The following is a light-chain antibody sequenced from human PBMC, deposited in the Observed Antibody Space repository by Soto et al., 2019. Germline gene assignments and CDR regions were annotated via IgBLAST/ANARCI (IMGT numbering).Light chain of an antibody. CDR1: QSISNY. Sequence: DMAMTQSPSSLSASVGDRVTITCRASQSISNYLNWYQHKPGKVPRLLIYAESSLQSGVPTRFSGSGSGTDFTLTINSLQPVDFATYCCQQSYGTPLTVGGGTKIEI. CDR3: QQSYGTPLT. V-gene: IGKV1-39*01. J-gene: IGKJ4*01. CDR2: AES.